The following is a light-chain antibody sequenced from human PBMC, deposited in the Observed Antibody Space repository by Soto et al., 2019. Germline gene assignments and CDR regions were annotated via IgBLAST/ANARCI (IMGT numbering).Light chain of an antibody. V-gene: IGLV1-40*01. J-gene: IGLJ1*01. CDR2: GNT. CDR3: QSHDSSLHASV. CDR1: SSNIGAGYD. Sequence: QSALTQPPSVSGAPGQRVTISCTGSSSNIGAGYDVHWYLQLPGTAPKRLIYGNTNRPSGVPDRFSGSKSGSSASLAITGLQAEDEADYYCQSHDSSLHASVFGTGTKVTVL.